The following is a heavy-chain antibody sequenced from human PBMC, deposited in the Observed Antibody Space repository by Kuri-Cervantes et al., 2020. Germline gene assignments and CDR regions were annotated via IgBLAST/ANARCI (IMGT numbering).Heavy chain of an antibody. V-gene: IGHV4-39*07. CDR2: IYYSGST. D-gene: IGHD5-12*01. Sequence: GSLRLSCTVSGGSISSSSYYWGWIRQPPGKGLEWIGSIYYSGSTYYNPSLKSRVTISVDTSKNQFSLKLSSVTAADTAVYYCARGYSGYSIKYWGQGTLVTVSS. CDR1: GGSISSSSYY. CDR3: ARGYSGYSIKY. J-gene: IGHJ4*02.